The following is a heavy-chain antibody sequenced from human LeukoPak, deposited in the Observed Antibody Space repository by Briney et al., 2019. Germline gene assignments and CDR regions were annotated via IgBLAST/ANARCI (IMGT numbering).Heavy chain of an antibody. Sequence: SETLSLTCTLSSGSLSSSYWSWIRQPAGKGLEWIGRIYTSGSTNYNPSLKSRVTMSVDTSKNQFSLKLSSVTAADTAVYYCARRPVAGTFDYWGQGTLVTVSS. CDR3: ARRPVAGTFDY. V-gene: IGHV4-4*07. J-gene: IGHJ4*02. CDR2: IYTSGST. CDR1: SGSLSSSY. D-gene: IGHD6-19*01.